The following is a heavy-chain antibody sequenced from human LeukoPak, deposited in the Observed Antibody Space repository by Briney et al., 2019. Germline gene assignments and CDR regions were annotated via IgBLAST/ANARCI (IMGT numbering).Heavy chain of an antibody. CDR3: ARVGVTMVRGVTSRYFDY. V-gene: IGHV3-53*01. CDR1: GFSFNDAW. Sequence: PGGSLRPSCAASGFSFNDAWMNWVRQAPGKGLEWVSVIYSGGSTYYADSVKGRFTISRDNSKNTLYLQMNSLRAEDTAVYYCARVGVTMVRGVTSRYFDYWGQGTLVTVSS. CDR2: IYSGGST. J-gene: IGHJ4*02. D-gene: IGHD3-10*01.